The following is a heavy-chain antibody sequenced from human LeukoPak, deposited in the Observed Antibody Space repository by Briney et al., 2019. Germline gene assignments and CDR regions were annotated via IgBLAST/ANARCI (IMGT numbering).Heavy chain of an antibody. CDR2: IKQDVSEK. CDR3: ARDLKRGYSSGRYSWGTGSSNDF. J-gene: IGHJ4*02. CDR1: GFTFMTYW. Sequence: PGGSLRLSCAASGFTFMTYWMSWVRQAPGKGLEWVANIKQDVSEKYYVDSVKGRFTISRDNAKNSLYLQMNSLRAEDTAVYYCARDLKRGYSSGRYSWGTGSSNDFWGQGTLVTVSS. V-gene: IGHV3-7*03. D-gene: IGHD6-19*01.